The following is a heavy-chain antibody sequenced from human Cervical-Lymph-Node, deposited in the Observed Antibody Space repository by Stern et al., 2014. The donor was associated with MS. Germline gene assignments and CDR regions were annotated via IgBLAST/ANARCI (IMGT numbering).Heavy chain of an antibody. Sequence: EVQLVQSGAEVKKAGESLKISCKGSGYNFPSSWLGLVRQMPGEGLEWMGLIYPGDADTRYSPSFQGQGTISADKSISTAYLQWSSLRASDTAMYYGARLLKGAIRSLDYWGQGTLVTVSS. CDR2: IYPGDADT. CDR1: GYNFPSSW. J-gene: IGHJ4*02. V-gene: IGHV5-51*01. D-gene: IGHD3-16*01. CDR3: ARLLKGAIRSLDY.